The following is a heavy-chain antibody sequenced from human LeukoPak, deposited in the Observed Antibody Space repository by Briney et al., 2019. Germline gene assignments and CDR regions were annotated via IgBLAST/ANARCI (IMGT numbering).Heavy chain of an antibody. V-gene: IGHV1-2*02. J-gene: IGHJ6*03. CDR3: ARADYYGSGSYYTHDYYYYYYMDV. D-gene: IGHD3-10*01. CDR1: GYTFTGYY. CDR2: INPNSGGT. Sequence: ASVKVSCKASGYTFTGYYMHWLRQAPGQGLEWMGWINPNSGGTNYAQKFQGRVTMTRDTSISTAYMELSRLRSEDTAVYYCARADYYGSGSYYTHDYYYYYYMDVWGKGTTVTVSS.